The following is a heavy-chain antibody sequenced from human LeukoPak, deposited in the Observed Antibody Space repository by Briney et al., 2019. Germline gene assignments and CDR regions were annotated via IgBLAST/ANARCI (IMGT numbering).Heavy chain of an antibody. CDR1: GYTFTSYG. J-gene: IGHJ5*02. Sequence: GASVKVSCKASGYTFTSYGISWVRQAPGQGLEWMGWISAYNSNTNYAQKLQGRVTMTTDTSTSTAYMELRSLRSDDTAVYYCARAPYDFWSGNNWFDPWGQGTLVTVSS. D-gene: IGHD3-3*01. CDR3: ARAPYDFWSGNNWFDP. V-gene: IGHV1-18*01. CDR2: ISAYNSNT.